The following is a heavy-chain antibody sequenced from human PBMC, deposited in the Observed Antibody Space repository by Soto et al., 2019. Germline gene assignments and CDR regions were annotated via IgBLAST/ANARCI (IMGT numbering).Heavy chain of an antibody. CDR3: TRQGIGACIYHWRNRDV. D-gene: IGHD1-1*01. CDR2: ISSDGSSK. V-gene: IGHV3-30-3*01. Sequence: QVQLVESGGGVVQPGRSLRLSCAASGFTFTDHAIHWVRQAPGRGLEWVALISSDGSSKYFADSVKGRFTVSRDNSKNTRSLRMNSLGAEYTAVYCCTRQGIGACIYHWRNRDVWGQGTAVTVCS. J-gene: IGHJ6*02. CDR1: GFTFTDHA.